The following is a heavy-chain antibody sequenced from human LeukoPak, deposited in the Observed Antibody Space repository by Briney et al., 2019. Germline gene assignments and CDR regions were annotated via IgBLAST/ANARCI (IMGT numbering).Heavy chain of an antibody. J-gene: IGHJ4*02. Sequence: ASVKVSCKASGYTFTRHYMHWVRQAPGQGLEWMGVINPGGSWTSYAQKFQGRVTMTRDMSTSTDYMELSSLRSDDTAVYYCARGLSLDYWGQGTLVTVSS. CDR3: ARGLSLDY. CDR1: GYTFTRHY. V-gene: IGHV1-46*01. D-gene: IGHD2-2*01. CDR2: INPGGSWT.